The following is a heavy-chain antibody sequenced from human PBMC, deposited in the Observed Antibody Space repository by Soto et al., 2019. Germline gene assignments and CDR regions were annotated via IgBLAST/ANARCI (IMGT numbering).Heavy chain of an antibody. V-gene: IGHV4-59*01. Sequence: SETLSLTCTVSGGSISNYYWTWVRQPPGKGLEWIGYVYYSGSTNYNPSLESRVTISIDASKNQFSLKLSSVTAADTAVYYCARVVVGARSAWFDPWGQGTLVTVSS. CDR1: GGSISNYY. CDR2: VYYSGST. J-gene: IGHJ5*02. CDR3: ARVVVGARSAWFDP. D-gene: IGHD1-26*01.